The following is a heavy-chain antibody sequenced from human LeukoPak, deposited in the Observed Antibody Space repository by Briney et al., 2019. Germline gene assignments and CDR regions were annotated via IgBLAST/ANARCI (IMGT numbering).Heavy chain of an antibody. CDR3: ARPHFESSGEVDY. CDR1: GFTFNRFW. D-gene: IGHD3-22*01. J-gene: IGHJ4*02. Sequence: PGGSLRLSCAASGFTFNRFWMGWVRQAPGMGLEWVANIKQDGSEKYFVDSVKGRFTISRDNAKNSLYLQMNSLRAEDTAVYYCARPHFESSGEVDYWGQGTLVTVSS. CDR2: IKQDGSEK. V-gene: IGHV3-7*01.